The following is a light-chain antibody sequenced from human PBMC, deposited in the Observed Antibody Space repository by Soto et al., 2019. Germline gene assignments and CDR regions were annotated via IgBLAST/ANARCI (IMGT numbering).Light chain of an antibody. Sequence: QSVLTQPPSASGTPGLRVTISCSGSSSNIGSNYVYWYQQLPGTAPKLLIYRNNQRPSGFPDRYSGSKSGTSASLAISGLRSEDEADYYCAAWDDSLSGPVFGGGTQLTVL. J-gene: IGLJ7*01. V-gene: IGLV1-47*01. CDR3: AAWDDSLSGPV. CDR1: SSNIGSNY. CDR2: RNN.